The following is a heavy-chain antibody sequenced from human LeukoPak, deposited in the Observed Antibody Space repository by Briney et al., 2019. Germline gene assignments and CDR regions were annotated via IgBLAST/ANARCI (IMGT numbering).Heavy chain of an antibody. Sequence: GGSLRLSCAASGFTFSNYGMNWVRQAPGKGLEWVSYISSSGSTIYYADSVKGRFTISRDNAKNSLYLQMNSLRAEDTAVYYCARDTRAAGFDYWGQGTLVTVSS. D-gene: IGHD6-19*01. V-gene: IGHV3-48*04. CDR3: ARDTRAAGFDY. J-gene: IGHJ4*02. CDR1: GFTFSNYG. CDR2: ISSSGSTI.